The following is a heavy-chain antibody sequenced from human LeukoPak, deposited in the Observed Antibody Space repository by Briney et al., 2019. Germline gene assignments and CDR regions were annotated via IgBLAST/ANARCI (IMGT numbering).Heavy chain of an antibody. CDR3: AKSLSGSGYFLDY. J-gene: IGHJ4*02. CDR2: ILYDGSNK. Sequence: GGSLRLSCAASGFTSSNYGIHWVRQAPGKGLEWVAVILYDGSNKYYADSVKGRFTISRDNSKNTVYLQMNSLRPEDTAVYHCAKSLSGSGYFLDYWGQGTLVTVSS. D-gene: IGHD3-22*01. V-gene: IGHV3-30*18. CDR1: GFTSSNYG.